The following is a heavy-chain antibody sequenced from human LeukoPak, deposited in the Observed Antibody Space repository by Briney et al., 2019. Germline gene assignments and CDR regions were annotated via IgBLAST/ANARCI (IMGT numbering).Heavy chain of an antibody. CDR1: GTFSTHW. V-gene: IGHV3-30-3*01. J-gene: IGHJ4*02. CDR2: ISYDGSNK. D-gene: IGHD6-13*01. Sequence: GSLRLSCVASGTFSTHWMTWVRQAPGKGLEWVAVISYDGSNKYYADSVKGRFTISRDNSKNTLYLQMNSLRAEDTAVYYCARDGEYSSSWYPLYWGQGTLVTVSS. CDR3: ARDGEYSSSWYPLY.